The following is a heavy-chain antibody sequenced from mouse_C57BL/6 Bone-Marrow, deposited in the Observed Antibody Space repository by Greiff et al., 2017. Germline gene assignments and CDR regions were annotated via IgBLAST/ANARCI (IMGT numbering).Heavy chain of an antibody. CDR1: GYTFTSYW. D-gene: IGHD1-1*01. Sequence: VQLQQPGAELVMPGASVKLSCKASGYTFTSYWMHWVKQRPGQGLEWIGEIDPSDSYTNYNQKFQGKSTLTVDKSSSTAYMQLSSLTSEDSAVYYCAREGYYYGSSSFAYWGQGTLVTVSA. CDR2: IDPSDSYT. J-gene: IGHJ3*01. CDR3: AREGYYYGSSSFAY. V-gene: IGHV1-69*01.